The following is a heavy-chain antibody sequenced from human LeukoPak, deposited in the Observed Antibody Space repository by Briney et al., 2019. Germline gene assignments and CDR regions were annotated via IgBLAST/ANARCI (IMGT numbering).Heavy chain of an antibody. Sequence: GASVKVSCKASGGTFSSYAISWVRQAPGQGLEWMGIINPSGGSTSYAQKFQGRVTMTRDTSTRTVYMELSSLRSEDTAVYYCARADFWSEFDYWGQGTLVTVSS. V-gene: IGHV1-46*01. CDR3: ARADFWSEFDY. CDR1: GGTFSSYA. J-gene: IGHJ4*02. D-gene: IGHD3-3*01. CDR2: INPSGGST.